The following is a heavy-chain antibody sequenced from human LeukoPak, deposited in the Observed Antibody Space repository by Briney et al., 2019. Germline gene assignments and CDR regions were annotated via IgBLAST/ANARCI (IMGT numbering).Heavy chain of an antibody. V-gene: IGHV1-69*06. CDR1: GGTFSSYA. Sequence: GASVKVSCKASGGTFSSYAISWVRQAPGQGLEWMGGIIPIFGTANYAQKFQGRVTITADKSTSTAYMELSSLRSEDTAVYYCARNTGQYAYYYYMDVWGKGTTVTVSS. CDR2: IIPIFGTA. J-gene: IGHJ6*03. CDR3: ARNTGQYAYYYYMDV. D-gene: IGHD5-18*01.